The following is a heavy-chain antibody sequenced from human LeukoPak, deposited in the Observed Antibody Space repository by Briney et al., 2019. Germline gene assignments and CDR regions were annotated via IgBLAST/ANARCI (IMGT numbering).Heavy chain of an antibody. CDR2: VGPSGART. Sequence: PGGSLRLSCAASGFTFSHHGMNWVRQAPGKGLEWVSGVGPSGARTYYADSVKGRFTVSRDNSKNMVFLQMNSLRAEDTAVYYCARGGEGYYYDSSGYYFDYWGQGTLVTVSS. J-gene: IGHJ4*02. CDR1: GFTFSHHG. CDR3: ARGGEGYYYDSSGYYFDY. D-gene: IGHD3-22*01. V-gene: IGHV3-23*01.